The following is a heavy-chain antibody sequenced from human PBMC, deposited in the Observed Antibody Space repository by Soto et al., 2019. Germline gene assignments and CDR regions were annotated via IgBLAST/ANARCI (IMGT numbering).Heavy chain of an antibody. Sequence: GASVKVSCKASGYTFTGYYMHWVRQAPGQGLEWMGWISANSGNTNYAQKLQGRVTMTTDTSTSTAYMELRSLRSDDTAVYYCARGDYDSSGFDPWGQGTLVTVS. CDR1: GYTFTGYY. J-gene: IGHJ5*02. V-gene: IGHV1-18*04. D-gene: IGHD3-22*01. CDR3: ARGDYDSSGFDP. CDR2: ISANSGNT.